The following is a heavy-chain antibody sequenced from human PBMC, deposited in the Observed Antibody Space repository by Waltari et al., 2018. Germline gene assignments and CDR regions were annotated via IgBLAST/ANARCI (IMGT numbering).Heavy chain of an antibody. CDR1: GYNFTSYW. CDR3: ARHLPDYYYYGVDV. CDR2: IDPSDSYT. Sequence: EVQLVQSGAEVKKPGESLRISCKGSGYNFTSYWISWVRQMPGKGLEWRGGIDPSDSYTNFSPSFQGHVTISVDKSISTAYVQWSSLKASDTAMYYCARHLPDYYYYGVDVWGQGTTVTVSS. V-gene: IGHV5-10-1*03. J-gene: IGHJ6*02.